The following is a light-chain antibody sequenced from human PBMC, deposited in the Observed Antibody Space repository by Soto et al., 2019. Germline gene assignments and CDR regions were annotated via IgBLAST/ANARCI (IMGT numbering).Light chain of an antibody. CDR3: SSYTSSSTLV. V-gene: IGLV2-14*01. CDR1: SSDVGGYNY. Sequence: QSALTQPASVSGSPGQSITISCTGTSSDVGGYNYVSWYQQHPGKAPNLMIYEVSRRPSGVYNRLSGSKSGNTASLTISGLPAEDEADYYCSSYTSSSTLVFGGGTKLTVL. J-gene: IGLJ3*02. CDR2: EVS.